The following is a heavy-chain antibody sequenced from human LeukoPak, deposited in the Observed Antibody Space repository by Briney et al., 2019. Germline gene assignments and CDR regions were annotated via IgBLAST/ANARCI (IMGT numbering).Heavy chain of an antibody. CDR2: ISSSSSYI. V-gene: IGHV3-21*01. J-gene: IGHJ4*02. CDR1: GFTFSSYS. D-gene: IGHD2-2*01. CDR3: ASKGYCSSTSCPREFDY. Sequence: GGSLRLSCAASGFTFSSYSMNWVRQAPGKGLEWVSSISSSSSYIYYADSVKGRFTISRDNAKNSLYLQMNSLRAEDTAVYYCASKGYCSSTSCPREFDYWGQGTPVTVSS.